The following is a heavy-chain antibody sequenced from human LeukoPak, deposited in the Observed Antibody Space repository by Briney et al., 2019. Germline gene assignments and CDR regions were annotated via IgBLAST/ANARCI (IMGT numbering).Heavy chain of an antibody. J-gene: IGHJ4*02. D-gene: IGHD4-17*01. CDR3: ARDTDYFDY. V-gene: IGHV3-48*01. CDR1: GFTFSSYS. Sequence: GGSLRLSCAASGFTFSSYSMNWARQAPGKGLEWVSYISSSSSTIYYADSVKGRFTISRDNAKNSLYLQMNSLRAEDTAVYYCARDTDYFDYWGQGTLVTVSS. CDR2: ISSSSSTI.